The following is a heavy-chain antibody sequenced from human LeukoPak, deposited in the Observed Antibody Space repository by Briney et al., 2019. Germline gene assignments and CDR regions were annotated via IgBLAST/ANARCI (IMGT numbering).Heavy chain of an antibody. CDR3: AREGYSYGYGFDY. CDR1: GGSISSYY. D-gene: IGHD5-18*01. V-gene: IGHV4-4*07. CDR2: IYTSGST. J-gene: IGHJ4*02. Sequence: SETLSLTCTVSGGSISSYYWSWIRQPAGKGLEWIGRIYTSGSTNYNPSLKSRVTISVDKSKNQFSLKLGSVTAADTAVYYCAREGYSYGYGFDYWGQGTLVTVSS.